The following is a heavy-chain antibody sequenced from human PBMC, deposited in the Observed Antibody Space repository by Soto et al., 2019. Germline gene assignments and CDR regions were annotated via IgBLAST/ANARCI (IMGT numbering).Heavy chain of an antibody. J-gene: IGHJ6*02. V-gene: IGHV3-33*01. CDR1: GFTFSSYG. Sequence: GGSLRLSCAASGFTFSSYGMHWVRQAPGKGLEWVAVIWYDGSNKYYPDSVKGRFTISRDNSKNTLYLQMNSLRAEDTAVYYCARVGLGELSTHYYYYGMDVWGQGTTVTVSS. D-gene: IGHD3-16*02. CDR2: IWYDGSNK. CDR3: ARVGLGELSTHYYYYGMDV.